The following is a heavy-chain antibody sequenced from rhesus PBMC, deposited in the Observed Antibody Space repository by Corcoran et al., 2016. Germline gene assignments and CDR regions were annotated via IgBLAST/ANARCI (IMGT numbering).Heavy chain of an antibody. Sequence: QVQLQESGPGLVKPSETLSLTCAVSGYSISSGYYWGWIRQPPGKGLENIGYISGSSGSTYYNPSLNSRVTISKDTSKSQFSLKLSSVTAADTAVYYCARPHYGSSYTDYWGQGVLVTVSS. D-gene: IGHD4-29*01. CDR2: ISGSSGST. J-gene: IGHJ4*01. CDR1: GYSISSGYY. CDR3: ARPHYGSSYTDY. V-gene: IGHV4-99*01.